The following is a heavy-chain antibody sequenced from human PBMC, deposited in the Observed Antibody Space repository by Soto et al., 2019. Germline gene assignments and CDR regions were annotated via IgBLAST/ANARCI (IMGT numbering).Heavy chain of an antibody. D-gene: IGHD6-19*01. CDR1: GGSISSYY. CDR3: ARRYSSGFEY. Sequence: SETLSLTCTVSGGSISSYYWTWIRQPPGTGLEWIGEINHSGSTNYNPSLKSRVTISVDTSKNQFSLKLSSVTAADTAVYYCARRYSSGFEYWGQGTLVTVSS. CDR2: INHSGST. J-gene: IGHJ4*02. V-gene: IGHV4-34*01.